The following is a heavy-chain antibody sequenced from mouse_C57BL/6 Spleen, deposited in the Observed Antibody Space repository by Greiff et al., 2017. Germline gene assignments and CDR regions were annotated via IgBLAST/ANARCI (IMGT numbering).Heavy chain of an antibody. J-gene: IGHJ2*01. CDR2: INPNNGGT. V-gene: IGHV1-22*01. D-gene: IGHD1-1*01. CDR3: ARSYYYGSSYEDY. CDR1: GYTFTDYN. Sequence: VQLQQSGPELVKPGASVTMSCKASGYTFTDYNMHWVKQSHGKSLEWIGYINPNNGGTSYNQKFKGKATLTVNKSSSTAYMELRSLTSEDSAVYYFARSYYYGSSYEDYWGQGTTLTVSS.